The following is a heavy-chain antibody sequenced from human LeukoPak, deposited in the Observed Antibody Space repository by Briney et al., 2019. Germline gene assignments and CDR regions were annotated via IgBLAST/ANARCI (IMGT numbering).Heavy chain of an antibody. D-gene: IGHD3-10*01. V-gene: IGHV3-74*03. CDR1: GFTFSNYW. Sequence: GGSLRLSCAASGFTFSNYWVHWVRQAPGKGLVWVSRINRGGSTTKYADSVKGRFTVSRDNAKNTLNLQMNSLRAEDTAVYYCARDKKSGESSEIDYWGQGTLVTVSS. J-gene: IGHJ4*02. CDR3: ARDKKSGESSEIDY. CDR2: INRGGSTT.